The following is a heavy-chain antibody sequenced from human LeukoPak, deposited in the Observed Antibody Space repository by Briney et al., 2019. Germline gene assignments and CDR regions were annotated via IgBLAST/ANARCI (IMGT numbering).Heavy chain of an antibody. V-gene: IGHV1-18*01. CDR2: ISTKTGDS. Sequence: ASVKVSCKASGYTFSSYVLSWVRQAPGQGLEWMGRISTKTGDSVYAQKLQGRVTMTTDTSTSTAYLELRSLGSDDTAVYYCARDSGFADVATIGMTSGKLDYWGQGTLVTVSS. D-gene: IGHD5-12*01. CDR1: GYTFSSYV. J-gene: IGHJ4*02. CDR3: ARDSGFADVATIGMTSGKLDY.